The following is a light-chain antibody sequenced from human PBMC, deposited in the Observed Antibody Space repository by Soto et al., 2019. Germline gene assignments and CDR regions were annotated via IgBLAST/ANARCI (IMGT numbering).Light chain of an antibody. CDR1: QSISSY. J-gene: IGKJ1*01. CDR3: QQYDNLPRT. V-gene: IGKV1-33*01. CDR2: AAS. Sequence: DIQMTQSPSSLSASVGYRVTITWRASQSISSYLNWYQQKPGKAPKLLIYAASSLQSGVPSRFSGSGSGTDFTFTISSLQPEDIATYYCQQYDNLPRTFGQGTKVDIK.